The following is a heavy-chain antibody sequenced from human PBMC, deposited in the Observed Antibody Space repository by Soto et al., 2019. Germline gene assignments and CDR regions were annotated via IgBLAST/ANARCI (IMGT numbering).Heavy chain of an antibody. V-gene: IGHV4-4*02. CDR3: ARTLYTSGSRMDV. CDR1: GASIRSTDW. J-gene: IGHJ6*02. D-gene: IGHD3-10*01. CDR2: VSETGGT. Sequence: SETLSLTCAVSGASIRSTDWWSWVRQSPGKGLEWLGEVSETGGTHYNPSLHSRVTMSVYKSNNQFSLSLNSVTAADAAVYYCARTLYTSGSRMDVWGQGTTVTVSS.